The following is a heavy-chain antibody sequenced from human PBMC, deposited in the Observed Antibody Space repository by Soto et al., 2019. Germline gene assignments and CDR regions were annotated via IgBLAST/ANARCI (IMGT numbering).Heavy chain of an antibody. V-gene: IGHV3-23*01. Sequence: EVQLLDSGGGLVQPGGSLRLSCDASGFTFRNYAMNWVRQAPGKGLDWVSAISGSGGSTYYADSVKGRFTISRDNSKNTLYLQMGSLRAEDTAVYYCAKGPLGNGYDLDYWGQGTLVTVSS. CDR3: AKGPLGNGYDLDY. CDR1: GFTFRNYA. J-gene: IGHJ4*02. D-gene: IGHD5-12*01. CDR2: ISGSGGST.